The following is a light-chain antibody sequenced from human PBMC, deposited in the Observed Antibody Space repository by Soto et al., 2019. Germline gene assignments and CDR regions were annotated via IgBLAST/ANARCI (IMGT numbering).Light chain of an antibody. CDR2: DNS. CDR3: GTWDSSLSAGI. J-gene: IGLJ2*01. V-gene: IGLV1-51*01. Sequence: QSVLTQPPSVSAAPGQKVTNSCSGSSSNIGNNYVSWYQQLPGAAPKLLIYDNSKRPSGIPDRFSGSKSGTSATLGIAGLQTGDEADYYCGTWDSSLSAGIFGGWTKLTVL. CDR1: SSNIGNNY.